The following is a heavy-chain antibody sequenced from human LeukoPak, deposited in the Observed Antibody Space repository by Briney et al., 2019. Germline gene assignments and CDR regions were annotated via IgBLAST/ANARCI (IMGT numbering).Heavy chain of an antibody. CDR3: ARESSAELLRNWYFDL. Sequence: ASVKVSCKASGYTFTVYYMHWVRQAPGQGLEWMGWINPNSGGTNYAQKFQGRVTITRDTSISKAYMELSRLRSDDTAVYYCARESSAELLRNWYFDLWGRGTLVTVSS. J-gene: IGHJ2*01. D-gene: IGHD2-15*01. CDR1: GYTFTVYY. V-gene: IGHV1-2*02. CDR2: INPNSGGT.